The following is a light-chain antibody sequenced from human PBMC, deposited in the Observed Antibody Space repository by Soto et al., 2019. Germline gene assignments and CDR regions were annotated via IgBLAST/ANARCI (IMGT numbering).Light chain of an antibody. V-gene: IGKV3-11*01. CDR2: DAS. J-gene: IGKJ3*01. Sequence: EIVLTQSPGTLSLSPGERATLSCRASQSVSSNYLAWYQQKPGQAPRLLIYDASNRATGIPARFSGSGSGTDFTLTISSLEPEDFAVYYCQQRSNWPPGFTFGPGTKVDIK. CDR1: QSVSSNY. CDR3: QQRSNWPPGFT.